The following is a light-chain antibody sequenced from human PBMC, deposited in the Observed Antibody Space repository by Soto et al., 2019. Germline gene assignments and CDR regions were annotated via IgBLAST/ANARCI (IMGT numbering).Light chain of an antibody. J-gene: IGLJ1*01. CDR2: HVT. V-gene: IGLV2-14*01. CDR1: SSDVGGYNF. Sequence: QSALPQPASMSGSPGQSITISCTGTSSDVGGYNFVSWYQQHPGKAPKLMIYHVTNRPSGVSSRFSGSKSGNTASLTISGLQAEDEADYYCSSYTSNITPYVFGTGTKVTVL. CDR3: SSYTSNITPYV.